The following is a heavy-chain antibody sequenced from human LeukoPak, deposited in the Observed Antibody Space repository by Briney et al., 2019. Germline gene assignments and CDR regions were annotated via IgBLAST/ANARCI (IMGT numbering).Heavy chain of an antibody. V-gene: IGHV1-2*02. Sequence: ASVKVSCKASGYSFTGYYMHWVRQAPGQGLEWMGWINPNSGGTNYAQKFQGRVTMTRDTSISTAYMELSRLRSDDTAVYYCARDWYYDSSSYTFDYWGQGTLVTVSS. CDR3: ARDWYYDSSSYTFDY. CDR2: INPNSGGT. CDR1: GYSFTGYY. D-gene: IGHD3-22*01. J-gene: IGHJ4*02.